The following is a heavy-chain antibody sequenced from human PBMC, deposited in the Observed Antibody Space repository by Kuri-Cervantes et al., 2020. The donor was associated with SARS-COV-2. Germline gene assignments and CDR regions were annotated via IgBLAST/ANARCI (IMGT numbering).Heavy chain of an antibody. CDR3: ARDPDSGSYIDDAFDI. CDR2: ISGSGGST. Sequence: GGSLRLSCAASGFTFSSYAMSWVRQAPGKGLEWVSAISGSGGSTYYADSVKGRFTISRDNSKNTLYLQMNSLRAEDTAVYYCARDPDSGSYIDDAFDIWGQGTMVTVSS. V-gene: IGHV3-23*01. D-gene: IGHD1-26*01. CDR1: GFTFSSYA. J-gene: IGHJ3*02.